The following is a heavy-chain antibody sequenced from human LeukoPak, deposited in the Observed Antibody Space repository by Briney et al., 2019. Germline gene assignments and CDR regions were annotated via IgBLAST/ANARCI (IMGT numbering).Heavy chain of an antibody. J-gene: IGHJ6*02. CDR2: ISYDGSNK. CDR3: ARAGGYQYYYYYGMDV. D-gene: IGHD2-8*02. CDR1: GFTFSSYA. Sequence: GGSLRLSCAASGFTFSSYAMHWVRQAPGKGLEWVAVISYDGSNKYYADSVKGRFTISRDNSKNTLYLQMNSLRAEDTAVYYCARAGGYQYYYYYGMDVWGQGTTVTVSS. V-gene: IGHV3-30-3*01.